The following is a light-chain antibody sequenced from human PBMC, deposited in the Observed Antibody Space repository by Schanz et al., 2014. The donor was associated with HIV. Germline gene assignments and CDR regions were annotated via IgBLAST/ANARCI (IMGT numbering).Light chain of an antibody. J-gene: IGLJ3*02. V-gene: IGLV2-14*01. CDR3: SSFAGTIWV. CDR1: SSDVGVYNY. CDR2: DVS. Sequence: QSALTQPASVSGSPGQSITISCTGTSSDVGVYNYVSWYQQHPGKAPKLMIYDVSNRPSGVSNRFSGSKSGNTASLTISGLQAEDEADYYCSSFAGTIWVFGGGTKLTV.